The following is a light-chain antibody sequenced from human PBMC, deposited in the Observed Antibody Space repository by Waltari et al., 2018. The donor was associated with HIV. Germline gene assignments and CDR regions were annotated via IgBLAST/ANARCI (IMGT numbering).Light chain of an antibody. CDR3: QAWDSSTAVV. V-gene: IGLV3-1*01. J-gene: IGLJ2*01. Sequence: YELTQPPSVSVSPGQTASITCSGDKLGDKYACWYQQKPGQSPVLVIYQDTKRPSGIPERFSGSNSGNTASLTISGTQAMDEADYYCQAWDSSTAVVFGGGTKLTVL. CDR2: QDT. CDR1: KLGDKY.